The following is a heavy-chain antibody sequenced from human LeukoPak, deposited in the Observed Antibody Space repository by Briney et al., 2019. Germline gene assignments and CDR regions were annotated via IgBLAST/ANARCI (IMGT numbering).Heavy chain of an antibody. CDR2: INPNSGGT. CDR3: ARVSDYVWGSYPPDY. CDR1: GYTFTGYY. V-gene: IGHV1-2*06. D-gene: IGHD3-16*01. J-gene: IGHJ4*02. Sequence: ASVKVSCKASGYTFTGYYMHWVRQAPGQGLEWMGRINPNSGGTNYAQKFQGRVTMTRDTSISTAYMELSRLRSDYTAVYYCARVSDYVWGSYPPDYWGQGTLVTVSS.